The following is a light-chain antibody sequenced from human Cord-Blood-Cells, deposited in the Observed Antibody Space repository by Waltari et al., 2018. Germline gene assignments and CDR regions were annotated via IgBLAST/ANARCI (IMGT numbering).Light chain of an antibody. J-gene: IGLJ3*02. CDR3: CSYAGSSTSWV. CDR1: SSDVGSYNL. CDR2: EGS. Sequence: QSALTQPASVSGSPGQSITISCTGTSSDVGSYNLVSWYQQNPGKAPKLMIYEGSKRPAGVSNRFSGSKSGKTASLTISGLQAEDEADYYCCSYAGSSTSWVLGGGTKLTVL. V-gene: IGLV2-23*01.